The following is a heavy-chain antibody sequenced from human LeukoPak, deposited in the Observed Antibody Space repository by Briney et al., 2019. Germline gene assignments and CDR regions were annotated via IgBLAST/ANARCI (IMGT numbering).Heavy chain of an antibody. V-gene: IGHV4-39*01. Sequence: SETLSLTCTVSGGSISSSSYYWGWIRQPPGTGLEWIGSIYYSGSTYYNPSLKSRVTISVDTSKNQFSLKRSSVTAADTAVYYCARRHGSGWYRLFDYWGQGTLVTVSS. D-gene: IGHD6-19*01. CDR1: GGSISSSSYY. J-gene: IGHJ4*02. CDR2: IYYSGST. CDR3: ARRHGSGWYRLFDY.